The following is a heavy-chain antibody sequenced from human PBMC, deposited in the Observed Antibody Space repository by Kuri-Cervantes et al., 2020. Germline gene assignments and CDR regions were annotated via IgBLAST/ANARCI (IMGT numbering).Heavy chain of an antibody. Sequence: GESLKISCAASGSTFSSYAMSWVRQAPGKGLEWVSAISGSGGSTYYADSVKGRFTISRDNSKNTLYLQMNSLRAEDTAVYYCARGVVGLRNWFDPWGQGTLVTVSS. CDR2: ISGSGGST. CDR1: GSTFSSYA. V-gene: IGHV3-23*01. J-gene: IGHJ5*02. CDR3: ARGVVGLRNWFDP. D-gene: IGHD4-17*01.